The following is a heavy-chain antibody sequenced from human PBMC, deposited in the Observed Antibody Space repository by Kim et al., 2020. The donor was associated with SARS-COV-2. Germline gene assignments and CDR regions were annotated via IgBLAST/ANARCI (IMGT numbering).Heavy chain of an antibody. Sequence: TYYNPSLKSRVTISVDRSKNQFSLKLSSVTAADTAVYYCARALVPYYFDYWGQGTLVTVSS. CDR3: ARALVPYYFDY. V-gene: IGHV4-30-2*01. D-gene: IGHD2-8*02. J-gene: IGHJ4*02. CDR2: T.